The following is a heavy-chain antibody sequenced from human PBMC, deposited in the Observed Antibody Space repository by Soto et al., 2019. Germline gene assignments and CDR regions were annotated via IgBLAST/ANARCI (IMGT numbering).Heavy chain of an antibody. CDR1: GGSLSGYY. D-gene: IGHD6-19*01. CDR2: INHSGGT. Sequence: SETLSLTCVVYGGSLSGYYWTWIRQAPGKGLEWVGEINHSGGTRYNSSLKSRVTISVDTSKNQFSLKLSSVTAADTAVYYCARTLYSSGWEIIYYYYGMDVWGQGTTVTVSS. CDR3: ARTLYSSGWEIIYYYYGMDV. J-gene: IGHJ6*02. V-gene: IGHV4-34*01.